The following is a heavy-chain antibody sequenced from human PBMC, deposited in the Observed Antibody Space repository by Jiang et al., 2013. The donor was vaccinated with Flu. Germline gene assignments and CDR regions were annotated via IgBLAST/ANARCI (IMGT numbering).Heavy chain of an antibody. V-gene: IGHV4-59*01. J-gene: IGHJ4*02. CDR1: GGSISGYY. CDR2: IFYTGVT. D-gene: IGHD1-26*01. Sequence: GLLKPSETLSLTCTVFGGSISGYYWSWIRQPPGKGLDWIGSIFYTGVTQYNPSLKSRVTISVDTSKNQFSLRLTSLTAADTAVYYCARYFTVGHIGSYFDYWGQGTLVTVSS. CDR3: ARYFTVGHIGSYFDY.